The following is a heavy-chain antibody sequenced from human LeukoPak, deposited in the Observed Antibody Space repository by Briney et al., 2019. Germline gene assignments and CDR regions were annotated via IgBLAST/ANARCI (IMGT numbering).Heavy chain of an antibody. Sequence: PSETLSLTCTVSGGSLSSHYWSWIRQPPGKGLEWIGYIYYRGSTNYNPSLKRRVTISVDTSKNQFSLKLSSVTAADTAVYYCARVPAAIGWFDPWGQGTLVTVSS. V-gene: IGHV4-59*11. CDR2: IYYRGST. CDR3: ARVPAAIGWFDP. CDR1: GGSLSSHY. J-gene: IGHJ5*02. D-gene: IGHD2-2*02.